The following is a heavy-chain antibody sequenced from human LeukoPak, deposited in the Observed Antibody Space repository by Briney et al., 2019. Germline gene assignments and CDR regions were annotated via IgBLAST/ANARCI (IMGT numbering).Heavy chain of an antibody. V-gene: IGHV3-33*01. D-gene: IGHD3-10*01. CDR2: IWYDGSHK. Sequence: GSLRLSCAASGFTFSSCGMHWVRQAPGKGLEWVAVIWYDGSHKYYADSVKGRFTISRDNSKNTLYLQMNSLRAEDTAVYYCATSGLPGQITLPHDWGQGTLVTVSS. CDR3: ATSGLPGQITLPHD. J-gene: IGHJ1*01. CDR1: GFTFSSCG.